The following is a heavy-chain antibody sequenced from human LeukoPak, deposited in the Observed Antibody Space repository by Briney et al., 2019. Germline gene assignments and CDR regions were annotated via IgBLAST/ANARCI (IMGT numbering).Heavy chain of an antibody. J-gene: IGHJ6*03. V-gene: IGHV4-39*07. CDR1: GGSISSSSYY. D-gene: IGHD2-15*01. Sequence: SETLSLTCTVSGGSISSSSYYWGWIRQPPGKGLEWIGSIYYSGSTYCNPSLKSRVTISVDTSKNQFSLKLSSVTAADTAVYYCARGIVGGPGEFYYYYYMDVWGKGTTVTVSS. CDR2: IYYSGST. CDR3: ARGIVGGPGEFYYYYYMDV.